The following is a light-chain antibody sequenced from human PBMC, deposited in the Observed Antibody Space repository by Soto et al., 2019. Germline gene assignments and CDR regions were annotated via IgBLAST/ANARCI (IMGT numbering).Light chain of an antibody. J-gene: IGKJ1*01. Sequence: EIVLSQSPGTLSLSPGERATLSCRASQSVRSSYVAWYQQKPGQAPRLLIYDASSRATGIPDRFSGSGSGTDFSLTISRLEPEDFAVYYCHQYGSSSWTFGQGTKVDSK. CDR1: QSVRSSY. CDR3: HQYGSSSWT. V-gene: IGKV3-20*01. CDR2: DAS.